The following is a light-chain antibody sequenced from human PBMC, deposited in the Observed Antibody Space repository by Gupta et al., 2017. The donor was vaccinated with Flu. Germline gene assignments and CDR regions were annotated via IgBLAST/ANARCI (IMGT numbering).Light chain of an antibody. CDR3: MQTLQVPYT. V-gene: IGKV2-28*01. CDR1: QSLLHRNGYNY. J-gene: IGKJ2*01. CDR2: LCS. Sequence: DNGRTQSPPFLPVTPGEQALIPCMSSQSLLHRNGYNYLDWYLQKAGQSPQLLIYLCSIRASGVPERFRGSGSGTEFTLKISRVEAEDVGVYYCMQTLQVPYTFGQGTKLEIK.